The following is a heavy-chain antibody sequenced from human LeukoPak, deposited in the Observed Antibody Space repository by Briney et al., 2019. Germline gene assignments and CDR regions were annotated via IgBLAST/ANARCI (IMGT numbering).Heavy chain of an antibody. CDR1: GGSFSGYY. CDR2: INHSGST. D-gene: IGHD3-9*01. V-gene: IGHV4-34*01. Sequence: SETLSLTCAVYGGSFSGYYWSWIRQPPGKGLEWIGEINHSGSTNYNPSLKSRVTISVDTSKNQFSLKLSSVTAADTAVYYCARGRMTGYYWVIWFDPWGQGTLVTVSS. J-gene: IGHJ5*02. CDR3: ARGRMTGYYWVIWFDP.